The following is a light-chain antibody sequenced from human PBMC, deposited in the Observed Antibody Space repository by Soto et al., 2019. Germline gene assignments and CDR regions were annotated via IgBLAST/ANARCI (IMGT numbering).Light chain of an antibody. V-gene: IGKV3-11*01. CDR3: QHYYN. CDR1: QNVDNL. Sequence: IVLTQSPATLSLSPGERATLSCRASQNVDNLLHWYQQKPGQAPRLIIYDASNRATGIPGRFSGSGSGTDFTLTIASLEPEDLGVYYCQHYYNFGQGTRLEMK. J-gene: IGKJ5*01. CDR2: DAS.